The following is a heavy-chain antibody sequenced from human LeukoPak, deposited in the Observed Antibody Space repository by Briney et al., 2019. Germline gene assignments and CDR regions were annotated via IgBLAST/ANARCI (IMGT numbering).Heavy chain of an antibody. CDR1: GFTFSSYS. CDR3: ARGSYYYDSSSYYPGY. V-gene: IGHV3-21*01. Sequence: GGSLRLSCAASGFTFSSYSMNWVRQAPGKGLEWVSSISSSSSYIYYADSVKGRFTISRDNAKNSLYLQMNSLRAEDTAVYYCARGSYYYDSSSYYPGYWGQGTLVTVSS. J-gene: IGHJ4*02. CDR2: ISSSSSYI. D-gene: IGHD3-22*01.